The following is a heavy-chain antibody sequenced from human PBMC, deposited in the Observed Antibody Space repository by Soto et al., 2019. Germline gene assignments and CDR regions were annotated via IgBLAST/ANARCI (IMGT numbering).Heavy chain of an antibody. D-gene: IGHD3-22*01. V-gene: IGHV1-69*13. CDR1: GGTFSSYA. CDR3: ASTYYYDSSGYSFWFDP. J-gene: IGHJ5*02. CDR2: IIPIFGTA. Sequence: SAEVSCKASGGTFSSYASSWVRQAPGQGLEWMGGIIPIFGTANYAQKFQGRVTITADESTSTAYMELSSLRSDDTAVYYCASTYYYDSSGYSFWFDPWGQGNPVTVSS.